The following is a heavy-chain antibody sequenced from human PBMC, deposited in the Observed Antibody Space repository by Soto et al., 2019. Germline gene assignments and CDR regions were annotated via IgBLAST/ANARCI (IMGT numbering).Heavy chain of an antibody. Sequence: PWETLSLTCSISGGSFGTNYWSWIRQAPGKALEWIGYTYYTGSTKYNPSLKSRATISVDTSKNQFSLTLNSATAADTAVYYCATDSAGRGPFDPWGQGILVTVSS. CDR2: TYYTGST. V-gene: IGHV4-59*13. CDR1: GGSFGTNY. CDR3: ATDSAGRGPFDP. D-gene: IGHD3-10*01. J-gene: IGHJ5*02.